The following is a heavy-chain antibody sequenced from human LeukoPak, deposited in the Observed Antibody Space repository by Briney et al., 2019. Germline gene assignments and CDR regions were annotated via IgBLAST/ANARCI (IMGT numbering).Heavy chain of an antibody. Sequence: PSETLSLTCTVSGGSVSSYYWSWIRQPPGKGLEWIGYIYYSGSTNYNPSLKSRVTISVDTSKNQFSLKLSSVTAADTAVYYCARDSPGNYYDRSGYAFDIWGQGTMVTVSS. J-gene: IGHJ3*02. CDR3: ARDSPGNYYDRSGYAFDI. CDR1: GGSVSSYY. V-gene: IGHV4-59*02. CDR2: IYYSGST. D-gene: IGHD3-22*01.